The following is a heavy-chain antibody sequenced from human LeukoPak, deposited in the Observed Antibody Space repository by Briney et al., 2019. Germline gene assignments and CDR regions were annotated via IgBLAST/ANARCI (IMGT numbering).Heavy chain of an antibody. Sequence: SETLSLTCAVYGGSFSGYYWSWIRQPPGKGLEWIGEINHSGSTNYNSSLKSRVTMPVDTSKNQFSLKLSSVTAADTAVYYCARGRYDSSGYYIEHPFDYWGQGTPVTVSS. CDR1: GGSFSGYY. D-gene: IGHD3-22*01. CDR2: INHSGST. V-gene: IGHV4-34*01. CDR3: ARGRYDSSGYYIEHPFDY. J-gene: IGHJ4*02.